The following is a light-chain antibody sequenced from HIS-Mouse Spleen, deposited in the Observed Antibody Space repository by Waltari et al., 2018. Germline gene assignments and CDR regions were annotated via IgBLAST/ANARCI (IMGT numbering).Light chain of an antibody. CDR1: PGISSY. CDR2: AAS. V-gene: IGKV1-9*01. CDR3: QQLNSYPPT. J-gene: IGKJ1*01. Sequence: DIQLTQSPSFLSASVGDRVTITCRASPGISSYLAWYQQKPGKVPKLLIYAASTLQSGVPSRFSGSGSGTEFTLTISSLQPEDFATYYCQQLNSYPPTFGQGTKVEIK.